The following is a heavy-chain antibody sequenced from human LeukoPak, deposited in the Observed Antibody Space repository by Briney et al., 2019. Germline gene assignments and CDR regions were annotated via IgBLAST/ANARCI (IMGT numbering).Heavy chain of an antibody. J-gene: IGHJ4*02. CDR2: IYYTGST. V-gene: IGHV4-59*01. D-gene: IGHD6-13*01. CDR1: GGSISSYY. CDR3: ARGSKAAPGTFDY. Sequence: SETLSLTCTVSGGSISSYYWSWIRQPPGKGLEWIGYIYYTGSTDYNPSLKSRVAISVDTSKNQFSLKLSSVTAGDTAVYYCARGSKAAPGTFDYWGQGTLVTVSS.